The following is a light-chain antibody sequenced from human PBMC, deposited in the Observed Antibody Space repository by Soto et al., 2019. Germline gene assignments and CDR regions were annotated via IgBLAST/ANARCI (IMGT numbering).Light chain of an antibody. CDR2: EDT. CDR1: SSDVGSYNL. V-gene: IGLV2-23*01. J-gene: IGLJ2*01. Sequence: QSVLTQPASVSGSPGQSITISCTGTSSDVGSYNLVSWFQQHPGKAPKLMIYEDTKRPSGVSNRFSGSKSGNTASLTISGRQAEDEAGYYCSSYAGTSTYVVFGGGTKLTVL. CDR3: SSYAGTSTYVV.